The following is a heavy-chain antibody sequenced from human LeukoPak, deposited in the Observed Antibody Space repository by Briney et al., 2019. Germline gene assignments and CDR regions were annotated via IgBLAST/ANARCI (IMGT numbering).Heavy chain of an antibody. CDR3: ASVIFGY. J-gene: IGHJ4*02. V-gene: IGHV3-74*01. CDR2: INSDGSST. Sequence: GGSLRLSCAASGFTFSSYWMHWVRHAPGKVLVCVSRINSDGSSTSYADSVKGRFTISTDNAKNTLYLQMNSLRAEDTAVYYCASVIFGYWGQGTLVTVSS. D-gene: IGHD3-10*01. CDR1: GFTFSSYW.